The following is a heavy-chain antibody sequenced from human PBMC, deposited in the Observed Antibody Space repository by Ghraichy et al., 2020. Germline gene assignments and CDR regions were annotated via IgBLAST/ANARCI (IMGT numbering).Heavy chain of an antibody. V-gene: IGHV3-74*01. Sequence: GGSLRLSCAASGFTFSSYWMHWVHQAPGKGLVWVSRINSDGSSTSYADSVKGRFTISRDNAKNTLYLQMNSLRAEDTAVYYCARDGYSSSWYGAFDIWGQGTMVTVSS. J-gene: IGHJ3*02. D-gene: IGHD6-13*01. CDR2: INSDGSST. CDR1: GFTFSSYW. CDR3: ARDGYSSSWYGAFDI.